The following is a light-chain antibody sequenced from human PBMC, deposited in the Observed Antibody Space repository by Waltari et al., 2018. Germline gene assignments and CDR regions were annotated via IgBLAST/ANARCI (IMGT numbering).Light chain of an antibody. Sequence: QSVLTQPPSASGTPGQRVTISCSGSSSNIGSNTVTWYQPIPGTAPKLLIYSNNQRPSGVPDRFSGSKSGTSASLAISGLQSEDEADYYCAAWDDSLNGWVFGGGTKLTVL. J-gene: IGLJ3*02. CDR2: SNN. CDR1: SSNIGSNT. V-gene: IGLV1-44*01. CDR3: AAWDDSLNGWV.